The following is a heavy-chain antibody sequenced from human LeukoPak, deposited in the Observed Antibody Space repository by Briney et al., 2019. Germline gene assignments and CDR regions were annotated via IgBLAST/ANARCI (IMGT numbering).Heavy chain of an antibody. Sequence: GGSLRLSCAASGFTVSSNYMSWVRQAPGKGLEWVSVIYSGGSTYYADSVKGRFTISRDNSKNTLYLQMNSLRAEDTAVYYCARGTNVQKQWLDYYFDYWGQGTLVTVSS. J-gene: IGHJ4*02. CDR2: IYSGGST. V-gene: IGHV3-53*01. CDR1: GFTVSSNY. D-gene: IGHD6-19*01. CDR3: ARGTNVQKQWLDYYFDY.